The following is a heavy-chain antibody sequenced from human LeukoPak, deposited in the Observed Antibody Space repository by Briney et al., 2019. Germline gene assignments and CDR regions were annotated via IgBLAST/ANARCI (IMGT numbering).Heavy chain of an antibody. J-gene: IGHJ4*02. V-gene: IGHV4-39*01. CDR3: AGGGRIAAANPLDY. CDR1: GGSISSSSYY. Sequence: SETLSLTCTVSGGSISSSSYYWGWIRPPPGKGLEWIGSIYYSGSTYYNPSLKSRVTISVDTSKNQFSLKLSSVAAADTAVYYCAGGGRIAAANPLDYWGQGTLVTVSS. D-gene: IGHD6-13*01. CDR2: IYYSGST.